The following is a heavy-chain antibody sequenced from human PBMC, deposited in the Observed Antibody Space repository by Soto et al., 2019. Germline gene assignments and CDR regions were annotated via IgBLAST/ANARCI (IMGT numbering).Heavy chain of an antibody. CDR1: GYTFTSYA. Sequence: ASVKVSCKASGYTFTSYAMHWVRQAPGQRLEWMGWINAGNGNTKYSQKFQGRVTITRDTSASTAYMELSSLRSEDTAVYYCARVRYYDSSGYYRHFDYWGQGTLVTVSS. CDR3: ARVRYYDSSGYYRHFDY. J-gene: IGHJ4*02. CDR2: INAGNGNT. V-gene: IGHV1-3*01. D-gene: IGHD3-22*01.